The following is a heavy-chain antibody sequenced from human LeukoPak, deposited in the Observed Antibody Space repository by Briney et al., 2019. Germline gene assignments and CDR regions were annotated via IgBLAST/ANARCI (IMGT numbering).Heavy chain of an antibody. D-gene: IGHD1-14*01. J-gene: IGHJ4*02. Sequence: GGSLRLSCAASGFSFITYDMHGVRQAPGKGLEWVAVTSSDGTIKIYTDSVKGRFTISRVNSKNTLYLEMNSLRVDDTAVYFCARDLRSGAPDYFDSWGQGTLVTVSS. V-gene: IGHV3-30*04. CDR2: TSSDGTIK. CDR1: GFSFITYD. CDR3: ARDLRSGAPDYFDS.